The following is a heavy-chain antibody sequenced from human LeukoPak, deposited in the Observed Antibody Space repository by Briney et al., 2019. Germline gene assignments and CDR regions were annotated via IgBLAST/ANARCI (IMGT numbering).Heavy chain of an antibody. CDR1: GFTFSSYA. CDR2: ISGSGGST. D-gene: IGHD5-18*01. J-gene: IGHJ4*02. CDR3: AKGQLWFHYFDY. V-gene: IGHV3-23*01. Sequence: GGSLRLSCAASGFTFSSYAMSWVRQAPGKGLEWVSTISGSGGSTYYADSVKGRFTISRDNSKNTLYLQMNSLRAEDTAVYYCAKGQLWFHYFDYWGQGTLVTVSS.